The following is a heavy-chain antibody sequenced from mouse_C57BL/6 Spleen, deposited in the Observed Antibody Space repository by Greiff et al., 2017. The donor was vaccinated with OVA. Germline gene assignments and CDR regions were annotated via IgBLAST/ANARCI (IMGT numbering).Heavy chain of an antibody. Sequence: QVQLQQPGAELVKPGASVKMSCKASGYTFTSYWITWVKQRPGQGLEWIGDIYPGSGSTNYNEKFKSKATLTVDTSSSTAYMQLSSLTSEDSAVYYCARRRLDGYYDYYAMAYWGQGTSVTVSA. CDR3: ARRRLDGYYDYYAMAY. J-gene: IGHJ4*01. D-gene: IGHD2-3*01. CDR2: IYPGSGST. V-gene: IGHV1-55*01. CDR1: GYTFTSYW.